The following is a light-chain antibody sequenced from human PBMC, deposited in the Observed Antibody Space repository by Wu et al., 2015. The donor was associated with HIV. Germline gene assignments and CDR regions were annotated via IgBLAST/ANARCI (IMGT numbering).Light chain of an antibody. CDR2: GTS. CDR3: QQRTNWLT. Sequence: EVVLTQSPATLSLSPGERATLSCRASQGVRSYLAWYQQKPGQAPKLLIYGTSKRATGIPARFSGSGSGTDFTLSISSLEPDDFAVYYCQQRTNWLTFGGGTKVEIK. CDR1: QGVRSY. J-gene: IGKJ4*01. V-gene: IGKV3-11*01.